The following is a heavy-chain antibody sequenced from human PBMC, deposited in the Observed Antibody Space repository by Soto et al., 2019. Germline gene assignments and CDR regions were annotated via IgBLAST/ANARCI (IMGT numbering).Heavy chain of an antibody. Sequence: QLQLQESGPGLVKPSETLSLTCTVSGGSISSSSYYWGWIRQPPGKALEWIGSISYSGSTYYNPSLKSRVTISVDTSKNQFALKLSSVTAADTAVYYCARQRCRTDKYSYYMDVWGKGNTVAVSS. V-gene: IGHV4-39*01. CDR3: ARQRCRTDKYSYYMDV. CDR1: GGSISSSSYY. D-gene: IGHD3-9*01. J-gene: IGHJ6*03. CDR2: ISYSGST.